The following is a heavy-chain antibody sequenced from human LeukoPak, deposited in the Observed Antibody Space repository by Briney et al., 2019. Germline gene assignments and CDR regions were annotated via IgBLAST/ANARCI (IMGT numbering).Heavy chain of an antibody. Sequence: SETLSLTCTVSGGSISSYYWSWIRQPPGKGLEWIGYIYYSGSTNYNPSLKSRVAISVDTSKNPFSLKLSSVTAADTAVYYCARGYYYDSSGYPDYWGQGTLVTVSS. CDR3: ARGYYYDSSGYPDY. J-gene: IGHJ4*02. V-gene: IGHV4-59*01. CDR2: IYYSGST. D-gene: IGHD3-22*01. CDR1: GGSISSYY.